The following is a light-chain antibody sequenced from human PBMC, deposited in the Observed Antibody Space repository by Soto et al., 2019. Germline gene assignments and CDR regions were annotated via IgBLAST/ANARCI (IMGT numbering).Light chain of an antibody. V-gene: IGKV3D-20*02. J-gene: IGKJ5*01. CDR1: QSVSSSY. Sequence: EIVLTQSPGTLSLSPVERATLSCMASQSVSSSYLAWYQQKPGQVPRLLIYGASRRATGIPGRFSGSGSETDFTLTISGLEPADLGVYYCQQRSNWPITFGQGTRLEIK. CDR3: QQRSNWPIT. CDR2: GAS.